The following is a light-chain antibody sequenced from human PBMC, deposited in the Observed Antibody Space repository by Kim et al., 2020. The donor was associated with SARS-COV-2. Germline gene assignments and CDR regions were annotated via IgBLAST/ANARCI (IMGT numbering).Light chain of an antibody. CDR3: QAWDSSTAV. J-gene: IGLJ2*01. V-gene: IGLV3-1*01. CDR1: SLGDKY. Sequence: SYELTQPPSLSVSPGQTVSITCSGDSLGDKYVCWYQQKSGQSPVLVIYLDTKRPSGIPERFSGSNSGNTATLTISGTQAMDEADYYCQAWDSSTAVFGGG. CDR2: LDT.